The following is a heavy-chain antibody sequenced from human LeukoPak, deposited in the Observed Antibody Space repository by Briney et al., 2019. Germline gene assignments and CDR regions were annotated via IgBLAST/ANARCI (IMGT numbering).Heavy chain of an antibody. CDR2: IYYSGST. Sequence: SETLSLTCTVSGGSISSSSYYWGWIRQPPGKGLEWIGSIYYSGSTYYNPSLKSRVTISVDTSKNQFSLKLSSVTAADTAVYYCARQSIRWGRPTPYFDYWGQGTLVTVSS. CDR1: GGSISSSSYY. J-gene: IGHJ4*02. D-gene: IGHD4-23*01. CDR3: ARQSIRWGRPTPYFDY. V-gene: IGHV4-39*01.